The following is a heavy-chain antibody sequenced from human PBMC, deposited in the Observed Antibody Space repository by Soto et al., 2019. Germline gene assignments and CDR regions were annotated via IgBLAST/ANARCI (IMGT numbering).Heavy chain of an antibody. Sequence: SETLSLTCTVSGGSISTSSYYWGWIRQPPGKRLEWIGYIDYYGSTNYNPSLKSRVTISVDTSKNQFSLKLSSVTAADTAVYYCARGSYYDSSGYYGPWGQGTLVTVSS. J-gene: IGHJ5*02. CDR3: ARGSYYDSSGYYGP. CDR2: IDYYGST. CDR1: GGSISTSSYY. V-gene: IGHV4-61*05. D-gene: IGHD3-22*01.